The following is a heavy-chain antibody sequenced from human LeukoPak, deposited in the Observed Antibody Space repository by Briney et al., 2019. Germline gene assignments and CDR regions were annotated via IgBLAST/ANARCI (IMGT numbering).Heavy chain of an antibody. Sequence: GGSLRLSCAASGFTFSSYWMNWVRQAPGKGLEWVANIKRDGSEKSYVDSVKGRFTISRDNAKNSLYLQMNSLRAEDTAVYYCARSGAAGIYYYYYGIDVWGQGTTVTVSS. CDR3: ARSGAAGIYYYYYGIDV. J-gene: IGHJ6*02. D-gene: IGHD6-13*01. V-gene: IGHV3-7*03. CDR1: GFTFSSYW. CDR2: IKRDGSEK.